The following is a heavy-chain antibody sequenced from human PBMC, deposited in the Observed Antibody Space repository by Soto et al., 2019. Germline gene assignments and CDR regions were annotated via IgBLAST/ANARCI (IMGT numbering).Heavy chain of an antibody. D-gene: IGHD6-25*01. V-gene: IGHV1-24*01. CDR1: GYTLTELS. CDR2: FDPEDGET. J-gene: IGHJ3*02. Sequence: ASVKVSCKVSGYTLTELSMHWVRQAPGKGLEWMGGFDPEDGETIYAQKFQGRVTMTEDTSTDTAYMELSSLRSEATAVYFCAAPHFGYCLGGFDIWGQGTMVTVPS. CDR3: AAPHFGYCLGGFDI.